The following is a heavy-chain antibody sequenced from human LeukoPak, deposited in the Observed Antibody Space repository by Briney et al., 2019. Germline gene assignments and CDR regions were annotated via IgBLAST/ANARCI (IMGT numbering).Heavy chain of an antibody. CDR3: ARHRLTSGWYPSAGAFDI. CDR2: IYYSGST. J-gene: IGHJ3*02. Sequence: SETLSLTCTVSGGSISSYYWSWIRQPPGKGLEWIGYIYYSGSTNYNPSLKSRVTISVDTSKNQFSLKLSSVTAADTAVYYCARHRLTSGWYPSAGAFDIWGQGTMVTVSS. CDR1: GGSISSYY. V-gene: IGHV4-59*08. D-gene: IGHD6-19*01.